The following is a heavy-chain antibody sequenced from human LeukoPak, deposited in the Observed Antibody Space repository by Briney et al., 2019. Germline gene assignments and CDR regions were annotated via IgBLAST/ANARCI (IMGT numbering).Heavy chain of an antibody. CDR1: GFTFDDYA. Sequence: GGSLRLSCAASGFTFDDYAMHWVRQAPGKGLEWVSLISGDGGSTYYADSVKGRFTISRDNSKNSLYLQMNSLRTEDTALYYCAKGIRYYYDSSGYYYDYWGQGTLVTVSS. V-gene: IGHV3-43*02. CDR2: ISGDGGST. D-gene: IGHD3-22*01. CDR3: AKGIRYYYDSSGYYYDY. J-gene: IGHJ4*02.